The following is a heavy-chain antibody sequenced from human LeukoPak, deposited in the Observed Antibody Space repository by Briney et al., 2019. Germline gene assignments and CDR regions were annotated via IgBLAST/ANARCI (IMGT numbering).Heavy chain of an antibody. J-gene: IGHJ4*02. CDR1: GFTFSSYA. V-gene: IGHV3-23*01. Sequence: GGSLRLSCAASGFTFSSYAMSWVRQAPGKGLEWVSAISGSGSSSYYADSVKGRFTISRDISKDTLYLQMSSLRAEDTAVYYCAKARYGDFRPSFDYWGQGTLVTVSS. D-gene: IGHD4-17*01. CDR3: AKARYGDFRPSFDY. CDR2: ISGSGSSS.